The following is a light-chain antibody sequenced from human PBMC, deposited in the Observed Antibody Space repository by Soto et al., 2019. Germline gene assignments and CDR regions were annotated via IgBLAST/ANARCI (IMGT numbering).Light chain of an antibody. J-gene: IGKJ1*01. CDR2: GAS. CDR1: QSVPSSS. Sequence: EIALTQSPGTLSLSPGETITLSSRASQSVPSSSLAWHQQRPGQAPRLLIYGASSRATGIPDRSSGSGSGTDFTLTISRLEPEDFAVYYCQQYGSSRAWTFGQGTKVDIK. V-gene: IGKV3-20*01. CDR3: QQYGSSRAWT.